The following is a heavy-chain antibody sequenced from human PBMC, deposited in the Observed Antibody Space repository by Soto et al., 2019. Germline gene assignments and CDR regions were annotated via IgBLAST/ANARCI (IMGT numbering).Heavy chain of an antibody. J-gene: IGHJ5*02. CDR3: ARGAGVRERWFDP. CDR1: GGSISGGDYY. CDR2: IYYSGST. D-gene: IGHD1-26*01. V-gene: IGHV4-30-4*01. Sequence: QVQLQESGPGLVKPSQTLSLTCTVSGGSISGGDYYWSWIRQPPGTGLEWIGYIYYSGSTYYNPSLKSRVTISVDTPKNQFSLKMSSVTAADTAVYYCARGAGVRERWFDPWGQGTLVTVSS.